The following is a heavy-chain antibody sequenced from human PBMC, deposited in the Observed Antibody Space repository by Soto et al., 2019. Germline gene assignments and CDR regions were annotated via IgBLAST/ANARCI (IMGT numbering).Heavy chain of an antibody. CDR1: AGSVSSGSYY. V-gene: IGHV4-61*01. CDR2: IYYSGST. J-gene: IGHJ6*04. CDR3: AREMFERDEGVVSRYYYYYGMDV. Sequence: PSETLSLTCTVSAGSVSSGSYYWSWIRQPPGKGLEWIGYIYYSGSTNYNPSLKSRVTISVDTSKNQFSLKLSSVTAADTAVYYCAREMFERDEGVVSRYYYYYGMDVWGEGTTVTVSS. D-gene: IGHD2-8*02.